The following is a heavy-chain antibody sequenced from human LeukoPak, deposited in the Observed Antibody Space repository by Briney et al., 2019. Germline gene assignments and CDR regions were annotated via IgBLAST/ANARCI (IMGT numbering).Heavy chain of an antibody. CDR3: AREGSIYYYDSSGYLGY. CDR2: IYSGGST. CDR1: GGSISSGSYY. D-gene: IGHD3-22*01. Sequence: SETLSLTCTVSGGSISSGSYYWSWIRQPAGKGLEWIGRIYSGGSTNYNPSLKSRVTISVDTSKNQFSLKLSSVTAADTAVYYCAREGSIYYYDSSGYLGYWGRGTLVTVSS. V-gene: IGHV4-61*02. J-gene: IGHJ4*02.